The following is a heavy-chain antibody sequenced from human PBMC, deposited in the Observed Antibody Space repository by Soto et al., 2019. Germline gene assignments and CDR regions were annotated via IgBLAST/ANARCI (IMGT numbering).Heavy chain of an antibody. D-gene: IGHD2-2*01. V-gene: IGHV1-58*01. Sequence: VKVSCKASGFTFTSSAVQWVRQARGQRLEWIGWIVVGSGNTNYAQKFQERVTITRDMSTSTAYMELSSLRSEDTAVYYCAAVPRHCSSTSCYDMAFDIWGQGTMVTVSS. CDR3: AAVPRHCSSTSCYDMAFDI. CDR1: GFTFTSSA. J-gene: IGHJ3*02. CDR2: IVVGSGNT.